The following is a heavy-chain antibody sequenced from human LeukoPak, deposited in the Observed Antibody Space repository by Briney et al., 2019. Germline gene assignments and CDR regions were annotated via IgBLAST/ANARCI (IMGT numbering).Heavy chain of an antibody. CDR3: ARGDWFDP. CDR2: VSGYNGNT. D-gene: IGHD2-21*01. J-gene: IGHJ5*02. V-gene: IGHV1-18*01. Sequence: ASVKVSCKASGYTFTSYDINWVRQAPGQGLEWMGWVSGYNGNTNYAQKFEGRVAMTTDTSSSTAYMELRSLKSDYTAIYYCARGDWFDPWGQGTLVTVSS. CDR1: GYTFTSYD.